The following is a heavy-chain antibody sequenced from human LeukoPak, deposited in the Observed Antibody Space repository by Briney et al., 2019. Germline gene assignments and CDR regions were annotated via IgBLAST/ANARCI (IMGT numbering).Heavy chain of an antibody. J-gene: IGHJ6*03. V-gene: IGHV4-34*01. CDR1: GGSFSGYY. CDR3: ARSDPIYYYYMDV. CDR2: INHSGST. Sequence: PSETLSLTCAVYGGSFSGYYWSWIRQPPGKGLEWIGEINHSGSTNYNPSLKSRVTISVDTSKNQFSLKLSSVTAADTAVYYCARSDPIYYYYMDVWGKGTTVTISS.